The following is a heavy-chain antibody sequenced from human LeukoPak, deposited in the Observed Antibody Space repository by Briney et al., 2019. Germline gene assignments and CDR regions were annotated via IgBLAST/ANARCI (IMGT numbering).Heavy chain of an antibody. CDR1: GFTFSSYG. CDR3: ARDTKDWGSVFDY. V-gene: IGHV3-30*03. Sequence: PGGSLRLSCAASGFTFSSYGMHWVRQAPGKGLEWVAVISYDGSNKYYADSVKGRFTISRDNSKNTLYLQMNSLRAEDTAVYYCARDTKDWGSVFDYWGQGVLVTVSS. J-gene: IGHJ4*02. CDR2: ISYDGSNK. D-gene: IGHD7-27*01.